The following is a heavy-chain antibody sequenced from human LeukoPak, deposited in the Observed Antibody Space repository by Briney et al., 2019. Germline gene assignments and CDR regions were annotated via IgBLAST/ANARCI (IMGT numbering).Heavy chain of an antibody. CDR3: ARGYRDEEDFWTPNNYMDV. V-gene: IGHV3-48*01. J-gene: IGHJ6*03. CDR2: ISSGSSTI. CDR1: GFTVSINY. Sequence: GGSLRLSCAASGFTVSINYMSWVRQAPGKGLEWASYISSGSSTIDYADSVKGRFTISRDNAKNSLYLQMNSLRAEDTAVYYCARGYRDEEDFWTPNNYMDVGGKGTTVTVSS. D-gene: IGHD3/OR15-3a*01.